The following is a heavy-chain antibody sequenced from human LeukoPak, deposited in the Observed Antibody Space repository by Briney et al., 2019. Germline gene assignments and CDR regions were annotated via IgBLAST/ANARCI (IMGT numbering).Heavy chain of an antibody. J-gene: IGHJ4*02. Sequence: GGSLRLSCAASGITFSTNAMSWVRQAPGKGLEWVSAISGSGTSTYHADSVKGRFTISRDNSKNTLYLQMNSLRVEDTAIYYCAKDQRSGWTRNFDSWGQGTLVTVSS. CDR3: AKDQRSGWTRNFDS. CDR1: GITFSTNA. D-gene: IGHD6-19*01. V-gene: IGHV3-23*01. CDR2: ISGSGTST.